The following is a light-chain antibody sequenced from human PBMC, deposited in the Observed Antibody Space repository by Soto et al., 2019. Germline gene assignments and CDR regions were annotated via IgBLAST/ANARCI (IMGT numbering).Light chain of an antibody. CDR3: PFYDTTNVI. Sequence: NFMLTQPHSVSESPGKTVTISCTGSSGSIAVSYVQWYQQRPGSAPTTVIYEDNQRPSGVPDRFSGSIDSSSNSASLTISGLETEEGADYFRPFYDTTNVIFGGGTKLTVL. CDR1: SGSIAVSY. CDR2: EDN. V-gene: IGLV6-57*02. J-gene: IGLJ2*01.